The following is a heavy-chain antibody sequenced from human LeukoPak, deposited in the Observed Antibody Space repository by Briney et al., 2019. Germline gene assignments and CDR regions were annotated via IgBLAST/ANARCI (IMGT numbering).Heavy chain of an antibody. CDR1: GFTCSSYA. D-gene: IGHD3-22*01. J-gene: IGHJ4*02. Sequence: GGSLRLSCAASGFTCSSYAMSWVRQAPGKGLEWVSFISPSGDRTSNADSVEGRFTISRDNTRNTLYLQMNSLRDEDTGVYYCAIMHGYYDGSGFWVQWGQGTLVTVSS. CDR2: ISPSGDRT. V-gene: IGHV3-23*01. CDR3: AIMHGYYDGSGFWVQ.